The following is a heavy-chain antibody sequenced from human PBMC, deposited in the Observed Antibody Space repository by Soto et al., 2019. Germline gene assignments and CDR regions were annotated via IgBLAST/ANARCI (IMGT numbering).Heavy chain of an antibody. Sequence: SETLSLTCTVSGGSISSYYWSWIRQPPGKGLEWIGYIYYSGSTNYNPSLKSRVTISVDTSKNQFSLKLSSVTAADTAVYYCARKPDNFGDPFEYWGQGTLVPVS. D-gene: IGHD4-17*01. V-gene: IGHV4-59*01. J-gene: IGHJ4*02. CDR1: GGSISSYY. CDR3: ARKPDNFGDPFEY. CDR2: IYYSGST.